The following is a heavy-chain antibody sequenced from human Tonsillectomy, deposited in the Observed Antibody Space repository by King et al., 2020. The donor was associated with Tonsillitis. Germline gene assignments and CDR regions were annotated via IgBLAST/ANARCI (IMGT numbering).Heavy chain of an antibody. CDR2: IYYTGST. CDR1: GGSISSYY. J-gene: IGHJ5*02. Sequence: QLQESGPGLVKPSETLSLTCTVSGGSISSYYWSWIRQPPGKGLDYIGYIYYTGSTNYNPSLKSRVTISVDTSKNQFSLKLSSVTAADTAVYYCARKYYYGSGCLSSEFDPWGQGTLVTVSS. V-gene: IGHV4-59*01. D-gene: IGHD3-10*01. CDR3: ARKYYYGSGCLSSEFDP.